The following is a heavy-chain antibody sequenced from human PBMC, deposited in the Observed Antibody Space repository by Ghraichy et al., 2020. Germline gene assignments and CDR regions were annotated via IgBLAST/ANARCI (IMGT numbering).Heavy chain of an antibody. V-gene: IGHV3-48*01. CDR3: ARDFLLYYYDSSGYTDY. CDR2: ISSSSSTI. J-gene: IGHJ4*02. CDR1: GFTFSSYS. Sequence: GESLNISCAASGFTFSSYSMNWVRQAPGKGLEWVSYISSSSSTIYYADSVKGRFTISRDNAKNSLYLQMNSLRAEDTAVYYCARDFLLYYYDSSGYTDYWGQGTLVTVSS. D-gene: IGHD3-22*01.